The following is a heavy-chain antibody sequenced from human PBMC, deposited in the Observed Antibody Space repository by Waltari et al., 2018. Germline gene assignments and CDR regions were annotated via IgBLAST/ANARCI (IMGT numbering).Heavy chain of an antibody. CDR2: IYHSGST. CDR1: GGSISSGGYS. V-gene: IGHV4-30-2*01. D-gene: IGHD3-10*01. CDR3: ARVKLKWFGESLNDYYYYMDV. Sequence: QLQLQESGSGLVKPSQTLSLTCAVSGGSISSGGYSWSWIRQPPGKGLEWIGYIYHSGSTYYNPSLKSRVTISVDRSKTQFSLKLSSVTAADTAVYYCARVKLKWFGESLNDYYYYMDVWGKGTTVTVSS. J-gene: IGHJ6*03.